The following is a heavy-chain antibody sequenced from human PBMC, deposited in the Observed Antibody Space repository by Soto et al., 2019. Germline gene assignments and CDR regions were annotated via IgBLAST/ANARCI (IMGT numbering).Heavy chain of an antibody. CDR1: GFSFSVSS. V-gene: IGHV3-73*01. J-gene: IGHJ4*02. CDR3: AIEAAGFGH. Sequence: EVQLVESGGGWVQPGGSMRLSCAASGFSFSVSSMHWVRQASGKGLEWLGRIRSKASNYATTYSESVRGRFIISRDDSQDTMFLQMNSLRTEDGDMYYCAIEAAGFGHWGQGTLVTVSS. D-gene: IGHD6-13*01. CDR2: IRSKASNYAT.